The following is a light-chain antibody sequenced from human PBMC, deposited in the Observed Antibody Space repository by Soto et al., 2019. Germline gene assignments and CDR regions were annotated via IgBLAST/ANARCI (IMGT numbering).Light chain of an antibody. CDR1: DSDVGGYNY. V-gene: IGLV2-14*01. J-gene: IGLJ1*01. CDR3: SPFSSSRTL. CDR2: DVS. Sequence: QSVLTQPASVSGSPGQSITISCTGTDSDVGGYNYVSWYQQHPGKAPKLMISDVSNRPSGVSNRFSGSKSGNTASLTISGLQAEDEADYYCSPFSSSRTLFGTGTKATVL.